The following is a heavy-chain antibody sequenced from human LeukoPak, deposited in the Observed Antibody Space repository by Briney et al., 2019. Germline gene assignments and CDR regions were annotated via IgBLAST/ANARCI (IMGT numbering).Heavy chain of an antibody. CDR1: GFTFSSYA. CDR2: ISYDGSNK. CDR3: AREVEAISALDI. V-gene: IGHV3-30*04. J-gene: IGHJ3*02. D-gene: IGHD2-21*01. Sequence: PGRSLRLSCAASGFTFSSYAMRWVRQAPGKGLEWVAVISYDGSNKYYADSVKGRFTISRDNSKNTLYLQMNSLRAEDTAVYYCAREVEAISALDIWGQGTMVTVSS.